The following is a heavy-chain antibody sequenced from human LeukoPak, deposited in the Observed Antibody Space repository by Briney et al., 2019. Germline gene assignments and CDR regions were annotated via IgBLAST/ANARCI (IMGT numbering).Heavy chain of an antibody. CDR2: LYYSGST. CDR1: GGSISSSSYY. D-gene: IGHD2-2*01. Sequence: SETLSLTCTVSGGSISSSSYYWAWIPQPPGKGLEWIETLYYSGSTYYNPSLKSRVTTSVDMSKNQFSLKLTSVTAADTAVYYCARHYCSSTSCPFDYWGQGTLVTVSS. J-gene: IGHJ4*02. CDR3: ARHYCSSTSCPFDY. V-gene: IGHV4-39*01.